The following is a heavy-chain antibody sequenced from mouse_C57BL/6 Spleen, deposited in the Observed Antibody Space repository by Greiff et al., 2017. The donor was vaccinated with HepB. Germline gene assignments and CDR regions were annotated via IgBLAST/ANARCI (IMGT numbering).Heavy chain of an antibody. Sequence: QVQLKQPGAELVKPGASVKLSCKASGYTFTSYWMHWVKQRPGQGLEWIGMIHPNSGSTNYNEKFKSKATLTVDKSSSTAYMQLSSLTSEDSAVYYCARSGSNYLYWYFDVWGTGTTVTVSS. V-gene: IGHV1-64*01. D-gene: IGHD2-5*01. CDR1: GYTFTSYW. J-gene: IGHJ1*03. CDR2: IHPNSGST. CDR3: ARSGSNYLYWYFDV.